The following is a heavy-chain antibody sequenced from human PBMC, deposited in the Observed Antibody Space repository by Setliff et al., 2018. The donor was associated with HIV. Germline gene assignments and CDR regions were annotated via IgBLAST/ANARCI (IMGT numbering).Heavy chain of an antibody. V-gene: IGHV3-64*01. CDR3: ARGGTYSSGPLDY. D-gene: IGHD3-22*01. Sequence: PGGSLRLSCAASGFTFSSHAMHWVRQAPGKGLEYVSSISSDGGNTYYANSVKGRFFISRDSSKSAVYLQMGSLRAEDMSVYYCARGGTYSSGPLDYWGRGILVTVSS. CDR1: GFTFSSHA. J-gene: IGHJ4*02. CDR2: ISSDGGNT.